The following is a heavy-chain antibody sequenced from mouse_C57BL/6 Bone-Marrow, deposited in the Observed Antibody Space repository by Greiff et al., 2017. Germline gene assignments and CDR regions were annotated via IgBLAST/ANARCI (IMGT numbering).Heavy chain of an antibody. D-gene: IGHD2-3*01. Sequence: DVKLQESGGDLVKPGGSLKLSCAASGFTFSSYGMSWVRQTPDKRLEWVATISSGGSYTYYPDSVKGRFTISRDNAKNTLYLQRSSLKSEDTAMYYCARRRWLLQFAYWGQGTLVTVSA. J-gene: IGHJ3*01. CDR3: ARRRWLLQFAY. CDR2: ISSGGSYT. CDR1: GFTFSSYG. V-gene: IGHV5-6*02.